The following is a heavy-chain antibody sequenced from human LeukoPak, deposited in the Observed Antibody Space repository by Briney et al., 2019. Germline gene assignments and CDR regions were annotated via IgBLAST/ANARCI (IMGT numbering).Heavy chain of an antibody. CDR2: ISWNSGSI. J-gene: IGHJ4*02. CDR3: AGYCSSTSCYKAGYFDY. CDR1: GFTFDDYA. Sequence: GGSLRLSCAASGFTFDDYAMHWVRQAPGKGLEWVSGISWNSGSIGYADSVKGRFTISRDNAKNSLYLQMNSLRAEDTALYYCAGYCSSTSCYKAGYFDYGGRGTLVTVSS. V-gene: IGHV3-9*01. D-gene: IGHD2-2*02.